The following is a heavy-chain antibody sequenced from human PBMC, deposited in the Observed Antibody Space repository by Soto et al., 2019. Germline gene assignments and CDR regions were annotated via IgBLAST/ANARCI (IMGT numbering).Heavy chain of an antibody. CDR3: ARDERGYNYVSDYGLDV. J-gene: IGHJ6*02. D-gene: IGHD5-18*01. V-gene: IGHV1-69*08. Sequence: QVQLVQSGAELKKPGSSVKVSCEASGGTFNSHTIIAWVRQAPGQGPEWMGRIIPTLDIVDYAQKFQDRVTITADRPTNTAFMELRSLVSEDTAVYYCARDERGYNYVSDYGLDVSGQGTMVTVS. CDR1: GGTFNSHT. CDR2: IIPTLDIV.